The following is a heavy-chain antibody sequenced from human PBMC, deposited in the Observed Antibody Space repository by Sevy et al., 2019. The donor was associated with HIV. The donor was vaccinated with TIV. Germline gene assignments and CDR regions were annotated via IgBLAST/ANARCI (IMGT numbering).Heavy chain of an antibody. CDR3: ARDAGYTTKFHPLH. CDR2: ISSTGNFE. D-gene: IGHD5-12*01. Sequence: GGSLRLSCSASGSRLNTYAMHWVRQAPGKGLEWVSVISSTGNFESYAASVKGRFTISKDNSKNTVSLQMNSLRPEDTAMYYCARDAGYTTKFHPLHWGQGTLVTVSS. V-gene: IGHV3-30*04. CDR1: GSRLNTYA. J-gene: IGHJ4*02.